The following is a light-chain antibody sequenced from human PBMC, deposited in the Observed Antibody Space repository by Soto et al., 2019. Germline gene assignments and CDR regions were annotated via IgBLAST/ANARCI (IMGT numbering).Light chain of an antibody. V-gene: IGKV3-20*01. CDR1: QSVSSNY. J-gene: IGKJ1*01. Sequence: ETVMTQSPGTLSLSPGERATLSCRARQSVSSNYLGWYQQKPGQAPRLLIYGTSSRATGIPDRFSGSGSGTDFILTISRLEPEDFAVYYCQQYGSSPTFGQGTKVDIK. CDR2: GTS. CDR3: QQYGSSPT.